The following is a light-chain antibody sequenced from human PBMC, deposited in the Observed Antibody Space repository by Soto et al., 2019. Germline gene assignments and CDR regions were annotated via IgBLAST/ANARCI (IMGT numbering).Light chain of an antibody. J-gene: IGKJ4*01. CDR2: DAS. Sequence: EIVLRQSPGTLSLSPGERATLSCSSSQTVRNNYLAWYQQKPGQAPRLLIYDASSRATGIPDRFSGGGSGTDFTLTISRLEPEDFAVYYCQQFSSYPLTFGG. CDR3: QQFSSYPLT. V-gene: IGKV3-20*01. CDR1: QTVRNNY.